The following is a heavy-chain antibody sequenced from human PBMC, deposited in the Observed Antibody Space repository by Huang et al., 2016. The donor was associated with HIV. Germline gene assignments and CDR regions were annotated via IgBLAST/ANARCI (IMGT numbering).Heavy chain of an antibody. CDR1: GYSFSTYW. V-gene: IGHV5-51*01. CDR3: ARQGTLASLDF. J-gene: IGHJ4*02. D-gene: IGHD1-7*01. Sequence: EVQLVQSGAEVKKPGESLKISGKGSGYSFSTYWVGWVRQRPGKGLEWMGIIYPGYSDTRYSPSFQGQVTISADKSINTAYLQWSSLKASDTAIYYCARQGTLASLDFWGQGTLVTVSS. CDR2: IYPGYSDT.